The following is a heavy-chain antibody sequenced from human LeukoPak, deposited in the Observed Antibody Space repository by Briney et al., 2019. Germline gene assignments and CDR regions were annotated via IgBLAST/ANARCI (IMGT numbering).Heavy chain of an antibody. CDR1: GFTLSSYG. V-gene: IGHV3-30*18. CDR3: AKHRGYSYGSLGMDV. J-gene: IGHJ6*02. CDR2: ISYDGSNK. D-gene: IGHD5-18*01. Sequence: PGGSLRLSCAASGFTLSSYGMHWVRQAPGTGLEWVAVISYDGSNKYYADSVKGRFTISRDNSKNTLYLQMNSLRAEDTAVYYCAKHRGYSYGSLGMDVWGQGTTVTVSS.